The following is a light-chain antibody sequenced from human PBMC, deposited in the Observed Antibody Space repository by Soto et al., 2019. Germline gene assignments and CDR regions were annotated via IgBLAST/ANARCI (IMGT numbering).Light chain of an antibody. CDR1: QSVSSK. J-gene: IGKJ5*01. Sequence: ETVRTQSPATLSVSPGERATLSCRASQSVSSKLAWYQQKPGQAPRLLIYGASTRATGIPARFSGSGSGTEFTLTVSSLQSEDSAVYYCQQYNNWPPITFGQGTRLEI. V-gene: IGKV3D-15*01. CDR2: GAS. CDR3: QQYNNWPPIT.